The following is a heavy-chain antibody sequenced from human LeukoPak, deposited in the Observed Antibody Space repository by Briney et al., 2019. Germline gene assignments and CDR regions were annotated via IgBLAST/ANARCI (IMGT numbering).Heavy chain of an antibody. Sequence: GASVKVSCKASGYTFTSYYLHWVRQAPGQGLEWMGLINPSGGGTSYAQKLQGRVTMTSDMSTSTVYMELSSLRSEDTAVYYCARDSSGWYAAAKNWFDPWGQGTLVTVSS. J-gene: IGHJ5*02. CDR2: INPSGGGT. V-gene: IGHV1-46*04. D-gene: IGHD6-19*01. CDR3: ARDSSGWYAAAKNWFDP. CDR1: GYTFTSYY.